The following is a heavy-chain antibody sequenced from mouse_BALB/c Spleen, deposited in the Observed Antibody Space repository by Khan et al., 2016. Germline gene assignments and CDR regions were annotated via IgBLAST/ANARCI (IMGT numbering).Heavy chain of an antibody. V-gene: IGHV7-3*02. CDR3: ARDDGGYWFAY. CDR2: IRNKANGYTT. D-gene: IGHD2-13*01. J-gene: IGHJ3*01. CDR1: GFTFTDYY. Sequence: EVELVESGGGLVQPGGSLRLSCATSGFTFTDYYMSWVRQPPGKALEWLGFIRNKANGYTTEYSASVKGRFTISRDNSQSILYLHMNTLSAAGRSTYYGARDDGGYWFAYWGQGTLVTVSA.